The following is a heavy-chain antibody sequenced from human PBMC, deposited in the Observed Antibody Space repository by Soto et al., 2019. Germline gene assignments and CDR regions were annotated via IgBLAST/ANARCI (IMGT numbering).Heavy chain of an antibody. V-gene: IGHV2-5*02. D-gene: IGHD1-1*01. J-gene: IGHJ4*02. CDR2: MYWDDDE. CDR3: AHRRTTSGLFDY. CDR1: GFSLSTSGVG. Sequence: QVTLKESGPTLVKPTQTLTLTCTFSGFSLSTSGVGVGWIRQPTGKALEWLAIMYWDDDERYSPSLRSTLTLTDDPSRNQVALTMTNIDPVDTATYYSAHRRTTSGLFDYWGQGTLVTVSS.